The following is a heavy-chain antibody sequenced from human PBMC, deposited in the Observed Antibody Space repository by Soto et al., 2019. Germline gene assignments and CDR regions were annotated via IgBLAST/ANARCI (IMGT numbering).Heavy chain of an antibody. V-gene: IGHV3-21*01. D-gene: IGHD2-2*01. Sequence: PGGSLRLSCAASGFTFSSYSMSWVRQAPGKGLEWVSSISGSASNIHYADPVKGRFTISRDTAENSLYLQLNSLRAEDTALYYCARDGHCISSSCFFLPDYWGQGTLVTVSS. J-gene: IGHJ4*02. CDR1: GFTFSSYS. CDR3: ARDGHCISSSCFFLPDY. CDR2: ISGSASNI.